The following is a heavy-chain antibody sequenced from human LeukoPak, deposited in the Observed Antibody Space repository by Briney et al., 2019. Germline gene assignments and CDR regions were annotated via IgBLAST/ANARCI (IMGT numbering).Heavy chain of an antibody. V-gene: IGHV1-2*02. CDR2: INPNSGGT. CDR3: AREGYYYDSSGYSYYFDY. J-gene: IGHJ4*02. Sequence: GASVKVSCKASGYTFTGYYMHWVRQAPGQGLEWMGWINPNSGGTNYSQEFQGRVTITRDTSASTAYMELSSLRSEDMAVYYCAREGYYYDSSGYSYYFDYWGQGTLVTVSS. D-gene: IGHD3-22*01. CDR1: GYTFTGYY.